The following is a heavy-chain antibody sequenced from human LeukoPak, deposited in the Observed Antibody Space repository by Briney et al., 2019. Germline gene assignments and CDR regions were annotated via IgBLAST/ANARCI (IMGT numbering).Heavy chain of an antibody. CDR1: GFTFSSYG. CDR3: ASGYYSD. J-gene: IGHJ4*02. Sequence: PGGSLRLSCAASGFTFSSYGMHWVRQAPGKGLEWVSYITSSSSYTNYADSVKGRFTISRDNAKKSLYLQMNSLRVEDTAVYYCASGYYSDWGQGTLVTVSS. V-gene: IGHV3-21*04. CDR2: ITSSSSYT. D-gene: IGHD3-3*01.